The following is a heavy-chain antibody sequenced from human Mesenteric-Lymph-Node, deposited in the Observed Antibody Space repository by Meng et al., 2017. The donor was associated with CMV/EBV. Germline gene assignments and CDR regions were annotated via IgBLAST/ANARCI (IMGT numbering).Heavy chain of an antibody. CDR3: ARGLGYSSSWAF. V-gene: IGHV1-8*01. Sequence: SCKASGYAFNSYDINWVRQATGQGLEWMGWMSPHSGDTGYAQKFQGRVTMTRDTSISTAYLELSSLRFEDTATYYCARGLGYSSSWAFWGQGTLVTVSS. J-gene: IGHJ4*02. CDR2: MSPHSGDT. CDR1: GYAFNSYD. D-gene: IGHD6-13*01.